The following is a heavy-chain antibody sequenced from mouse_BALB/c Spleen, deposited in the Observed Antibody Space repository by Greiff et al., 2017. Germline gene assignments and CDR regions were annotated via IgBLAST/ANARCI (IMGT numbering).Heavy chain of an antibody. CDR3: ARSLNWPDY. J-gene: IGHJ2*01. V-gene: IGHV1-14*01. CDR1: GYTFTSYV. Sequence: EVKLVESGPELVKPGASVKMSCKASGYTFTSYVMHWVKQKPGQGLEWIGYINPYNDGTKYNEKFKGKATLTSDKSSSTAYMELSSLTSEDSAVYYCARSLNWPDYWGQGTTLTVSS. CDR2: INPYNDGT. D-gene: IGHD4-1*01.